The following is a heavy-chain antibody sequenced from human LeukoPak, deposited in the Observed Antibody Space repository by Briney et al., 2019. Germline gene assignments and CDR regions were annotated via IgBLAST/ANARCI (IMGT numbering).Heavy chain of an antibody. CDR3: ARDESGSYLLSGSNQRAINYYYYYYMDV. V-gene: IGHV1-46*01. CDR2: INPSGGST. CDR1: GYTFTSYY. Sequence: ASVKVSCKASGYTFTSYYMHWVRQAPGQGREWMGIINPSGGSTSYAQKFQGRVTMTRDTSTSTVYMELSSLRSEDTAVYYCARDESGSYLLSGSNQRAINYYYYYYMDVWGKGTTVTVSS. J-gene: IGHJ6*03. D-gene: IGHD1-26*01.